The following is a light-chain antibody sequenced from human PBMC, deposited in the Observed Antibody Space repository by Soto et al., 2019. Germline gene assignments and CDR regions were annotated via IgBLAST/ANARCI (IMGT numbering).Light chain of an antibody. J-gene: IGLJ3*02. CDR2: DVN. Sequence: QSVLTQPASVSGSPGQSITISCTGTSSDIGGYNHNYVSWYQQHPGKAPRLIIFDVNIRPSGVSNRFSGSKSGNTASLTISGLQAEDEADYYCCSYATTSTQVFGGGTKLTVL. V-gene: IGLV2-14*03. CDR3: CSYATTSTQV. CDR1: SSDIGGYNHNY.